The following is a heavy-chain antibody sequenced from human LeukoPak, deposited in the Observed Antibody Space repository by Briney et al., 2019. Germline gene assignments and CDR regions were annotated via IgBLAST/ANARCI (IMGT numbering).Heavy chain of an antibody. Sequence: SETLSLTCTVSGGSISSYYWSWIRQPPGMGLEWIGYIYYSGSTNYNPSLKSRVTISVDTSKNQFSLKLSSVTAADTAVYYCARDQRATWYYYGMDVWGQGTTVTVSS. CDR1: GGSISSYY. J-gene: IGHJ6*02. CDR3: ARDQRATWYYYGMDV. CDR2: IYYSGST. V-gene: IGHV4-59*01.